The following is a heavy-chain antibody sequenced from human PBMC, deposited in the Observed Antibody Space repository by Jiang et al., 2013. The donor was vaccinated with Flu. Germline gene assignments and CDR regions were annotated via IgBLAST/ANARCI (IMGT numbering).Heavy chain of an antibody. D-gene: IGHD5-18*01. CDR2: IYPGDSDT. Sequence: MPGKGLEWMGIIYPGDSDTRYSPSFQGQVTISADKSISTAYLQWSSLKASDTAMYYCASGRVTDYYYYGMDVWGQGTTVTVSS. V-gene: IGHV5-51*01. J-gene: IGHJ6*02. CDR3: ASGRVTDYYYYGMDV.